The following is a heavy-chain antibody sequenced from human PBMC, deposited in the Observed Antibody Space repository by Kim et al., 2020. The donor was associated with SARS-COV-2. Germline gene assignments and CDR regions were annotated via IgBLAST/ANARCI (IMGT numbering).Heavy chain of an antibody. V-gene: IGHV4-59*01. CDR2: IYYSGST. CDR3: AIVTEYYYDSSGYNYYYYGMDV. CDR1: GGSISSYY. J-gene: IGHJ6*02. Sequence: SETLSLTCTVSGGSISSYYWSWIRQPPGKGLEWIGYIYYSGSTNYNPSLKSRVTISVDTSKNQFSLKLSSVTAAYTAVYYCAIVTEYYYDSSGYNYYYYGMDVCGQGTTVTVTS. D-gene: IGHD3-22*01.